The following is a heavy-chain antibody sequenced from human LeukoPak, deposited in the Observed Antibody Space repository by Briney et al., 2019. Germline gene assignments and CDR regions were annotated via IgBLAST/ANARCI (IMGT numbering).Heavy chain of an antibody. Sequence: ASVKVSCKASGYTFTSYDINWVRQATGQGLEWMGWMNPNSSNTGYAQKFQGRVTMTRNTSISTAYMELSSLRSEDTAVYYCARARRRYCSSTSCYVFAFDIWGQGTMVTVSS. D-gene: IGHD2-2*01. J-gene: IGHJ3*02. CDR2: MNPNSSNT. V-gene: IGHV1-8*01. CDR1: GYTFTSYD. CDR3: ARARRRYCSSTSCYVFAFDI.